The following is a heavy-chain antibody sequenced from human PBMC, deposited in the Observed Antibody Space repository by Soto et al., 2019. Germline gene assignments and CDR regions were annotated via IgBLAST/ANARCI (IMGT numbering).Heavy chain of an antibody. CDR3: ARDRSPYYYDSSGYPHY. J-gene: IGHJ4*02. D-gene: IGHD3-22*01. V-gene: IGHV1-18*01. CDR1: GDTFTNYG. Sequence: GASVKVSCKASGDTFTNYGFSWVRQAPGQGLEWMGWISVYSGNTNYAQNVKGRVTMTTDTSTSTAYMELRSLRSDDTAVYYCARDRSPYYYDSSGYPHYWGQGTLVTVSS. CDR2: ISVYSGNT.